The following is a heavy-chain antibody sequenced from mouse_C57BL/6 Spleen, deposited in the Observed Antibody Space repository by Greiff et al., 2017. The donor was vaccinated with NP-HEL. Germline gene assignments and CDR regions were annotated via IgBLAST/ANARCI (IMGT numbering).Heavy chain of an antibody. CDR3: ARSGYYGSSYSYYFDY. D-gene: IGHD1-1*01. V-gene: IGHV1-69*01. J-gene: IGHJ2*01. CDR2: IDPSDSYT. CDR1: GYTFTSYW. Sequence: QVQLQQPGAELVMPGASVKLSCKASGYTFTSYWMHWVKPRPGQGLEWIGEIDPSDSYTNYNQKFKGKSTLTVDKSSSTAYMQLSSLTSEDSAVYYCARSGYYGSSYSYYFDYWGQGTTLTVSS.